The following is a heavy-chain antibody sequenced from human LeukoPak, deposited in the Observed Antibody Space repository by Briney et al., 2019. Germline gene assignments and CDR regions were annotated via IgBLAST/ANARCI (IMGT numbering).Heavy chain of an antibody. D-gene: IGHD3-10*01. J-gene: IGHJ6*02. Sequence: SETLSLTCTVSGGSISSYYWSWIRQPPGKGLEWIGYIYYSGSTNYNPSLKSRVTISVDTSKNQFSLKLSPVTAADTAVYYCARDLTMVRGVSYYYYGMDVWGQGTTVTVSS. CDR1: GGSISSYY. CDR3: ARDLTMVRGVSYYYYGMDV. V-gene: IGHV4-59*01. CDR2: IYYSGST.